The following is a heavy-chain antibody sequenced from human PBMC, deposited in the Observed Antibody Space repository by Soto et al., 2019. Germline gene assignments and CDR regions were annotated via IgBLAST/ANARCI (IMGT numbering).Heavy chain of an antibody. J-gene: IGHJ6*02. CDR2: ITTYNGNT. CDR1: RYIFTNYG. Sequence: QVQLVQSGVEVREPGASVKVSCKAVRYIFTNYGVSWVRQAPGQGLEWMGRITTYNGNTEYAQKFQGRVTMTTDASTCTAYMEVGSLRSDDTAIYYCARALTGYGMDVWGQGTTVTVSS. V-gene: IGHV1-18*01. CDR3: ARALTGYGMDV.